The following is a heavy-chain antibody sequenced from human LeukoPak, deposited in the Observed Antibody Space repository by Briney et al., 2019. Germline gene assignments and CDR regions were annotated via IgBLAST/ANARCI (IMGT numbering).Heavy chain of an antibody. CDR3: ARERYSSGWRFDY. CDR1: GFTFSNYW. CDR2: IKRDGSST. D-gene: IGHD6-19*01. J-gene: IGHJ4*02. Sequence: GGSLRLSCAASGFTFSNYWMHWVRQAPGKGLVWVSRIKRDGSSTDYADSVKGRFTISRDNAKNTLYLQMNSVRAEDTAVYYCARERYSSGWRFDYWGQGTLVTVSS. V-gene: IGHV3-74*01.